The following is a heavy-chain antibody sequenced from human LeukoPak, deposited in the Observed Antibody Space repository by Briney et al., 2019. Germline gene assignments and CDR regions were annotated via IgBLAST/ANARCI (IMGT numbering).Heavy chain of an antibody. CDR3: VRGYDSSGHYSEQGAFDV. J-gene: IGHJ3*01. CDR1: VFTFDAYW. CDR2: IDLDGNEK. V-gene: IGHV3-7*01. D-gene: IGHD3-22*01. Sequence: GGSLRVSCKASVFTFDAYWMNWVRQAPGKGLEWVANIDLDGNEKHYVDSVKGRFTVSRDNAKNLVSLQMNSLRPEDTAMYFCVRGYDSSGHYSEQGAFDVWGQGTMVTVSS.